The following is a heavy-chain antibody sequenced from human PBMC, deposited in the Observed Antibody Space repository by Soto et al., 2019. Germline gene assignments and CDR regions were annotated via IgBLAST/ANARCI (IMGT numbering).Heavy chain of an antibody. CDR2: IYYSGST. J-gene: IGHJ4*02. CDR1: GGSISSGGYY. D-gene: IGHD4-17*01. CDR3: ARLYGGNLYFDY. Sequence: SETLSLTCTVSGGSISSGGYYWSWIRQHPGKGLEWIGYIYYSGSTYYNPSLKSRVTISVDTSKNQFSLKLSSVTAADTAVYYCARLYGGNLYFDYWGQGTLVTVSS. V-gene: IGHV4-31*03.